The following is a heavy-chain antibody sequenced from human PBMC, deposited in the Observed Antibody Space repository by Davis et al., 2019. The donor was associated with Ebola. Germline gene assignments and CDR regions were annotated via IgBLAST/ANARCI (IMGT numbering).Heavy chain of an antibody. CDR3: ARGPGSGVHLSSYDY. V-gene: IGHV1-3*01. D-gene: IGHD1-26*01. CDR1: GYTFTSYA. Sequence: ASVKVSCKPSGYTFTSYAIHWVRQAPGQRLEWMGWISAASGNTKYSQTFQGRVTITRDTSATTAYIELSGLRSEDTAVYYCARGPGSGVHLSSYDYWGQGTLVTVSS. J-gene: IGHJ4*02. CDR2: ISAASGNT.